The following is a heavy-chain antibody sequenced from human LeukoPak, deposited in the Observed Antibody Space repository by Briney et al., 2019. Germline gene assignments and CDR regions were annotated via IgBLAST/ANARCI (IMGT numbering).Heavy chain of an antibody. CDR2: IYPEDSDI. V-gene: IGHV5-51*01. J-gene: IGHJ3*01. CDR3: TSPVDGFDV. CDR1: GYTFTSYW. Sequence: GESLKISCKGSGYTFTSYWIGWVRPLPGKGLEWMGIIYPEDSDIRISPSFQGQVTISADKSISTAFLQWNSLKASDTAMYYCTSPVDGFDVWGQGTMVTVSS.